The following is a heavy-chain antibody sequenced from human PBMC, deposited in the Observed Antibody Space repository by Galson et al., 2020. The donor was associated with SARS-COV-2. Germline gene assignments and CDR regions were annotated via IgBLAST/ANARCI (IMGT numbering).Heavy chain of an antibody. D-gene: IGHD1-1*01. CDR2: IRSSSGSI. V-gene: IGHV3-48*04. Sequence: GGSLRLSCAASGFTFSSYNMNWVRQTPVKGLELVAYIRSSSGSIYYADSVKGRFTISRDNAKSSLYLQLSSLRVEDTAVYYCATERLESWGQGTLVTVSS. CDR3: ATERLES. CDR1: GFTFSSYN. J-gene: IGHJ4*02.